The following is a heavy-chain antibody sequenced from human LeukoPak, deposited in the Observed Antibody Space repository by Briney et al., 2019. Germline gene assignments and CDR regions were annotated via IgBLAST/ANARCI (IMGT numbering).Heavy chain of an antibody. V-gene: IGHV3-23*01. Sequence: GGSLRLSCAVSGFTFSSYAMSWVRQAPGKGLEWVSAISGSGGSTYYADSVKGRFTISRDNSKNTLYLQMNSLRAEDTAVYYCAKVTYYYDSSGYLADYWGQGTLVTVSS. D-gene: IGHD3-22*01. CDR1: GFTFSSYA. CDR3: AKVTYYYDSSGYLADY. CDR2: ISGSGGST. J-gene: IGHJ4*02.